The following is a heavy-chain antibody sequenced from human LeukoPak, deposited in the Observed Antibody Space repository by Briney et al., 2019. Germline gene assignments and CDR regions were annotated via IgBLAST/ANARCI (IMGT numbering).Heavy chain of an antibody. J-gene: IGHJ4*02. Sequence: GGSLRLSCAASGFTVITNDMTWVRQAPGKWLEWVSVLYSDGNTKYADSVQGRFTISRDNSKNTLYLEMNSLSPDDTAVYYCARGVEPLAANTLAYWGQGTLVTVSS. CDR1: GFTVITND. CDR3: ARGVEPLAANTLAY. D-gene: IGHD1-14*01. CDR2: LYSDGNT. V-gene: IGHV3-53*01.